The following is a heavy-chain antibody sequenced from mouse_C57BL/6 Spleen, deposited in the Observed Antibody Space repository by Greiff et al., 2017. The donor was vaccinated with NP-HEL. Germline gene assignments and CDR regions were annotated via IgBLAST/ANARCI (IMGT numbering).Heavy chain of an antibody. D-gene: IGHD1-1*01. Sequence: EVQLQQSGAELVRPGASVKLSCTASGFNIKDDYMHWVKQRPEQGLEWIGWIDPENGDTEYASKFQGKATITADTSSNTAYLQLSSLTSEDTAVYYCTTPFITTVVVPHFDYWGQGTTLTVSS. CDR2: IDPENGDT. CDR1: GFNIKDDY. J-gene: IGHJ2*01. V-gene: IGHV14-4*01. CDR3: TTPFITTVVVPHFDY.